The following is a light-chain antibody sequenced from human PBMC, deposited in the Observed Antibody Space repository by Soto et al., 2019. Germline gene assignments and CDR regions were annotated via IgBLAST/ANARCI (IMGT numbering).Light chain of an antibody. Sequence: QSALTQPPSVSGAPGQRVTISCTGSSPNIGAGHDVHWYQQLPGTAPKLLIYGNGNRPSGVPDRFSGSKSGTSASLAITGLQAEDEADYYCQSYDSGLSGSEVFXTGTKVTVL. J-gene: IGLJ1*01. CDR3: QSYDSGLSGSEV. CDR1: SPNIGAGHD. V-gene: IGLV1-40*01. CDR2: GNG.